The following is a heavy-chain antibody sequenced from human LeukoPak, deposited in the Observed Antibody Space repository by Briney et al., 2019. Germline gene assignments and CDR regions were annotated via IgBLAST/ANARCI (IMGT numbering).Heavy chain of an antibody. Sequence: ASVKVSCKASGGTFSSYAISWVRQAPGQGLEWMGGIIPIFGTANYAQKFQGRVTITADKSTSTAYMELSSLRSEDTAVYYCARVDFWSGYPLYWGQGTLVTVSS. CDR1: GGTFSSYA. CDR3: ARVDFWSGYPLY. D-gene: IGHD3-3*01. CDR2: IIPIFGTA. V-gene: IGHV1-69*06. J-gene: IGHJ4*02.